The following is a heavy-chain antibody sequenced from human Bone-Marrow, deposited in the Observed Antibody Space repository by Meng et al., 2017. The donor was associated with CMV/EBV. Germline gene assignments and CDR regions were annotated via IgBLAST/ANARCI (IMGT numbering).Heavy chain of an antibody. CDR2: IYSGGST. CDR3: ARDSHSSSPEYYYYYGMDV. D-gene: IGHD6-6*01. J-gene: IGHJ6*02. CDR1: GFTFSSYE. V-gene: IGHV3-53*01. Sequence: GESLKISCAASGFTFSSYEMNWVRQAPGKGLEWVSVIYSGGSTYYADSVKGRFTISRDNSKNTLYLQMNSLRAEDTAVYYCARDSHSSSPEYYYYYGMDVWGQGTTVTVSS.